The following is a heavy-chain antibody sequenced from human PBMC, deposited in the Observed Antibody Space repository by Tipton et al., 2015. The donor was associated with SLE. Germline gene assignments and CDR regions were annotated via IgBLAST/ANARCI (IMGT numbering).Heavy chain of an antibody. Sequence: TLSLTCTVSGASISSYYWSWVRQPPGKGLEWIGYIYDSGSTKYNPSLKSRVTISVDTSKNQFSLKLSSVTAADTAVYYCARVSPYYYYMDVWGKGTTVTVSS. CDR1: GASISSYY. J-gene: IGHJ6*03. CDR2: IYDSGST. CDR3: ARVSPYYYYMDV. V-gene: IGHV4-59*01.